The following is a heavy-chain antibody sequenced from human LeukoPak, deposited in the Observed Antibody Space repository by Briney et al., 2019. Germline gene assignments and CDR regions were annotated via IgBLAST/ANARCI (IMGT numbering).Heavy chain of an antibody. V-gene: IGHV1-2*02. Sequence: GASVKVSCKASGYTFTGYYMHWVRQAPGQGLEWMGWINPNSGGTNYAQKFQGRVTMTRDTSISTAYMELSRLRSDDTAVYYCARVQRYVAYSSSWYGSWFDPWGQGTLVTVSS. CDR3: ARVQRYVAYSSSWYGSWFDP. D-gene: IGHD6-13*01. CDR1: GYTFTGYY. CDR2: INPNSGGT. J-gene: IGHJ5*02.